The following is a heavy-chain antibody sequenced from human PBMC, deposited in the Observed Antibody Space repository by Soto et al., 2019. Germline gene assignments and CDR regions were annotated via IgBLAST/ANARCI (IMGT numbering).Heavy chain of an antibody. CDR3: ARERPLRMSYCSSTSCYTGTGLDP. D-gene: IGHD2-2*02. J-gene: IGHJ5*02. Sequence: ASVKVSCKASGYTFTSYGISWVRQAPGQGLEWMGWISAYNGNTNYAQKLQGRVTMTTDTSTSTAYMELRSLRSDDTAVYYCARERPLRMSYCSSTSCYTGTGLDPWGQGTLVPVSS. V-gene: IGHV1-18*01. CDR2: ISAYNGNT. CDR1: GYTFTSYG.